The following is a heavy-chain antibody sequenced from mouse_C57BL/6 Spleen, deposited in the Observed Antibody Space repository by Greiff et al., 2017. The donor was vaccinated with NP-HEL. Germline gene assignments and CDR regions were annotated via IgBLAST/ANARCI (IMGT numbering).Heavy chain of an antibody. D-gene: IGHD1-1*01. Sequence: EVKLVESGGGLVQPGGSMKLSCAASGFTFSDAWMDWVRQSPEKGLEWVAEIRNKANNHATYYAEYGKGRFTISRDDSKSSVYLQMNSLRAEATGIYYCTRTHYYGSSYVEAWFAYWGQGTLVTVSA. CDR2: IRNKANNHAT. J-gene: IGHJ3*01. CDR3: TRTHYYGSSYVEAWFAY. CDR1: GFTFSDAW. V-gene: IGHV6-6*01.